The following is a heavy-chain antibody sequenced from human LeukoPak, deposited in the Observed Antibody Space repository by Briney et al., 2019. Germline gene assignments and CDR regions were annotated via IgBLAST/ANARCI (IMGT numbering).Heavy chain of an antibody. CDR3: ASVTLSAYDGDY. CDR1: GYTFTGYY. CDR2: INPKSGGT. Sequence: GASVKVSLTSSGYTFTGYYMHWVRQAPGQGLEWMGWINPKSGGTNYAQKFQGRVTMTRDTSISTAYMELSRLRSDDTAVYYCASVTLSAYDGDYRGQATLVTVSS. V-gene: IGHV1-2*02. D-gene: IGHD5-12*01. J-gene: IGHJ4*02.